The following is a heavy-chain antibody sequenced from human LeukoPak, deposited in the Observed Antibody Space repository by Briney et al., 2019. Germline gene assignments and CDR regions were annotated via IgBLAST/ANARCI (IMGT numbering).Heavy chain of an antibody. D-gene: IGHD2-2*02. Sequence: ASVKVSCKASGYTFTGYYMHWVRQAPGQGLEWMGWINPNSGGTNYAQKFQGRVTMTRDTSISTAYMELSRLRSDDTAVYYCARVKFVVVSAAIGSGYYGMDVWGQGTTVTVSS. CDR2: INPNSGGT. CDR1: GYTFTGYY. V-gene: IGHV1-2*02. CDR3: ARVKFVVVSAAIGSGYYGMDV. J-gene: IGHJ6*02.